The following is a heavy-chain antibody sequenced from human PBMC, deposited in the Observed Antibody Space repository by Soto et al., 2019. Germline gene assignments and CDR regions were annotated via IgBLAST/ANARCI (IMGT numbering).Heavy chain of an antibody. V-gene: IGHV1-69*13. CDR1: GGTFSSYA. CDR3: AQWLVEYYYYGMDV. J-gene: IGHJ6*02. CDR2: IIPIFGTA. D-gene: IGHD6-19*01. Sequence: GASVKVSCKASGGTFSSYATSWVRQAPGQGLEWMGGIIPIFGTANYAQKFQGRVTITADESTSTAYMELSSLRSEDTAVYYCAQWLVEYYYYGMDVWGQGTTVTVSS.